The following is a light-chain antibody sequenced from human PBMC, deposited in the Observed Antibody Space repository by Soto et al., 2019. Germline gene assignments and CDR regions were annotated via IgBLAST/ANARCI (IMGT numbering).Light chain of an antibody. CDR3: QHYAGGSRIN. CDR2: GAS. CDR1: QMVSSSY. Sequence: EIVLTQSPVTLSLSPGEIATLSCSASQMVSSSYLAWYQQKPGQAPRLLISGASSGATGIPDRFSGSGFGTDSTLTISRLEPEDFALYYCQHYAGGSRINFGQGTRLEIK. J-gene: IGKJ5*01. V-gene: IGKV3-20*01.